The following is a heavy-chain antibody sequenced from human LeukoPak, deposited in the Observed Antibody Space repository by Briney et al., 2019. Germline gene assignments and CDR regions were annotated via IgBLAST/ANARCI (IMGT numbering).Heavy chain of an antibody. J-gene: IGHJ4*02. CDR2: IYYSGST. V-gene: IGHV4-30-4*01. D-gene: IGHD4-17*01. CDR3: ARAIGWDFATVSFDY. Sequence: SQTLSLTCTVSGGSISSGDYYWSWIRQPPGKGLEWIGYIYYSGSTYYNPSLKSRVTISVDTSKNQFSLKLSSVTAADTAVYYCARAIGWDFATVSFDYWGQGTLVTVSS. CDR1: GGSISSGDYY.